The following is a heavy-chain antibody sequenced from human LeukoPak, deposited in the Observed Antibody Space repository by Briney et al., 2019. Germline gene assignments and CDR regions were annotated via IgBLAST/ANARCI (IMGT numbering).Heavy chain of an antibody. V-gene: IGHV4-59*08. CDR1: GGSLSRFD. CDR3: ATCAAPLNSFDC. Sequence: SETQTLTCTVSGGSLSRFDGRGIRQPPGKGLEWIGYIYYSGSTYYNPSLKSRVTISVDTSKNQFSLRLNSVTAADSAVYYCATCAAPLNSFDCWGQGTLVTVSS. CDR2: IYYSGST. J-gene: IGHJ5*01.